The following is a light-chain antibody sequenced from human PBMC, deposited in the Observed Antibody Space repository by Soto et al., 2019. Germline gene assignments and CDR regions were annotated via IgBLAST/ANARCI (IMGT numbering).Light chain of an antibody. V-gene: IGKV3-20*01. Sequence: EIVLTQSPGTLSLSPGERATLPCRASQNITNNYVAWYQHKPGQAPRLLIYGASSRATGIPVRFSGSGSGTDFTLTISRLEPEDFAVYYCQQYDNWPPLTFGGGTKVDIK. CDR2: GAS. J-gene: IGKJ4*01. CDR1: QNITNNY. CDR3: QQYDNWPPLT.